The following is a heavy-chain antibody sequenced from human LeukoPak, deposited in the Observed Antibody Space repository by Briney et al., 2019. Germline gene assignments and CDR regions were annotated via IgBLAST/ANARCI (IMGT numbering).Heavy chain of an antibody. D-gene: IGHD2-15*01. J-gene: IGHJ4*02. Sequence: SETLSLTCTVSGGSISSYYWSWIRQPPGKGLEWIGYICYSGGTNYNPSLKSRVTISVDTSKNQFSLKLSSVTAADTAVYYCARSDCSGGYCYSVYWGQGTLVTVSS. V-gene: IGHV4-59*01. CDR3: ARSDCSGGYCYSVY. CDR1: GGSISSYY. CDR2: ICYSGGT.